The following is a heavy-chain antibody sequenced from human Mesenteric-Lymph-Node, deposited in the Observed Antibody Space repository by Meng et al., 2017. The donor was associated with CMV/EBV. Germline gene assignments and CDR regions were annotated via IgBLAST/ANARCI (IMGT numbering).Heavy chain of an antibody. D-gene: IGHD5-18*01. CDR1: GFTFSSCG. J-gene: IGHJ4*02. CDR3: AKDGRGYSPYYFDS. Sequence: GGSLRLSCAASGFTFSSCGMHWVRQAPGKGLEWVAFIRYDGSNKYYADSVKGRFTISRDNSKNTLYLQMNSLRAEDTAVYYCAKDGRGYSPYYFDSWGQGTLVTVSS. V-gene: IGHV3-30*02. CDR2: IRYDGSNK.